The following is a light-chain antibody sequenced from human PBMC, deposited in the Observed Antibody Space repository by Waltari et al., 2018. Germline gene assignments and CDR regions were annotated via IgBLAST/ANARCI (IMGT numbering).Light chain of an antibody. CDR3: SSFTSSTTGI. V-gene: IGLV2-14*03. CDR2: DVT. CDR1: SSDSGGYNY. Sequence: SALTQPDSVSGSPGQSITISCSGISSDSGGYNYVSWYQQHPGDAPKVIIYDVTNRPSAVSNRFSGSKSGSSASLTISGLQPEDEADYYCSSFTSSTTGIFGGGTKLTVL. J-gene: IGLJ2*01.